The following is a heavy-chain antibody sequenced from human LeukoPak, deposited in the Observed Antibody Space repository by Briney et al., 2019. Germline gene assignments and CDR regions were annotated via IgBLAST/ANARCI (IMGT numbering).Heavy chain of an antibody. J-gene: IGHJ6*02. D-gene: IGHD6-25*01. CDR2: IWYGGSNK. CDR1: GFTFSSYG. CDR3: AKDRASGFYYGMDV. Sequence: GGSLRLSCVASGFTFSSYGMHWVRQAPGKGLEWVAVIWYGGSNKYYADSVKGRFTISRDNSKNTLYLQMNSLRAEDTAVYYCAKDRASGFYYGMDVWGQGTTVTVSS. V-gene: IGHV3-30*02.